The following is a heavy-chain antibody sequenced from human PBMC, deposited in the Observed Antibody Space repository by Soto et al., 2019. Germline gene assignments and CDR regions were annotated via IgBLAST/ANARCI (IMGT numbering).Heavy chain of an antibody. CDR3: ARDRRSYYSDGSGLDI. Sequence: QLQLQESGSRLVRPSQTRSPTCAVTGGCISSGGYSWTWIRQPPGKGLKWVGHTYHTGTAYYSPSLMSRLTISVDTSKTQFSLKLTSATAADTAVYYCARDRRSYYSDGSGLDIWGQGTLVTVSS. D-gene: IGHD3-22*01. J-gene: IGHJ4*02. V-gene: IGHV4-30-2*01. CDR2: TYHTGTA. CDR1: GGCISSGGYS.